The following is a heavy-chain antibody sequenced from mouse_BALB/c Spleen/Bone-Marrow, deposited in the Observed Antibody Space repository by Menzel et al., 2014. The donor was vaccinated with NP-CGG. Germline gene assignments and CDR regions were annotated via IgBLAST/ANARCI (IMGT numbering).Heavy chain of an antibody. J-gene: IGHJ3*01. D-gene: IGHD2-10*02. CDR3: ARDVGYGNYFVY. CDR1: GFTFSDFY. CDR2: SRNKAKYYTT. Sequence: EVMLVESGGGLVQPGDPLRLSCAPSGFTFSDFYMEWVRQPPGKRLEWIAASRNKAKYYTTEYSASVKGRFIVSRDTSQSVLYLQMNALRAEDTAIYYCARDVGYGNYFVYWGQGTLVTVSA. V-gene: IGHV7-1*02.